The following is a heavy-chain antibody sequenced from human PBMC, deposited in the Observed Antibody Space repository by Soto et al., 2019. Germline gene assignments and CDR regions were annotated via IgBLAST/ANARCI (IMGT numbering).Heavy chain of an antibody. V-gene: IGHV1-69*02. CDR1: GGTFSSYT. CDR3: ARSPMDTAMVVRFDY. D-gene: IGHD5-18*01. CDR2: IIPILGIA. J-gene: IGHJ4*02. Sequence: QVQLVQSGAEVKKPGSSVKVSCKASGGTFSSYTISWVRQAPGQGLEWMGRIIPILGIANYAQKFQGRVTITADKAPSTAYMELSSLRSEDTAVYYCARSPMDTAMVVRFDYWGQGTLVTVSS.